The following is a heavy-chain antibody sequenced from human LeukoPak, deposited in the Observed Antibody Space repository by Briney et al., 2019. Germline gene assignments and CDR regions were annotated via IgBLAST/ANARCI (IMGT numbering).Heavy chain of an antibody. CDR2: IYRSGST. J-gene: IGHJ4*02. CDR1: GYSISSGDH. V-gene: IGHV4-38-2*02. CDR3: ARVKAVAGSFDY. D-gene: IGHD6-19*01. Sequence: PSENLSLTCTVSGYSISSGDHWGWIRQPPGKGLEWLGNIYRSGSTYYNPSLKSRVTVSVDTSKNQFSLKLNSVTAADTAFYYCARVKAVAGSFDYWGQGTLVTVSS.